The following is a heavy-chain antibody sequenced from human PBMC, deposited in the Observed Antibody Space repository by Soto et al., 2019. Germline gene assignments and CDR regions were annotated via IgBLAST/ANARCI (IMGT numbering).Heavy chain of an antibody. J-gene: IGHJ6*02. D-gene: IGHD2-15*01. Sequence: GASVKRSFKASGYTFTSDGSGWLRQAHRQGLEWMGWISAYNGNTNYAQKLQGRVTMTTDTSTSTAYMELRSLRSDDTAVYYCARPNCSGGSCYPYGMDVWGQGTTVTVSS. V-gene: IGHV1-18*04. CDR1: GYTFTSDG. CDR2: ISAYNGNT. CDR3: ARPNCSGGSCYPYGMDV.